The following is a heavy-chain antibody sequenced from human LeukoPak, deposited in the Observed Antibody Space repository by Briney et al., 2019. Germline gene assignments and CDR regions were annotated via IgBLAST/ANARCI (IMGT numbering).Heavy chain of an antibody. CDR1: GFPFDDCA. D-gene: IGHD6-13*01. V-gene: IGHV3-43*02. CDR3: ATDRIAADGTGIPTDY. J-gene: IGHJ4*02. CDR2: ISEDGGST. Sequence: QPGGSLRLSCAASGFPFDDCAMHWVRLAPGKGLECVSLISEDGGSTYYADSMKGRFTISRDNSKNSLSLLMNSLRTEDTALYYCATDRIAADGTGIPTDYWGQGTLVTVSS.